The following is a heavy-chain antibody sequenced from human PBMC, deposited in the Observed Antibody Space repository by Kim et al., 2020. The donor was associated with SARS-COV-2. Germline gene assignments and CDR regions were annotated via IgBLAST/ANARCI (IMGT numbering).Heavy chain of an antibody. CDR1: GGSISSGDYY. CDR3: ARDGVLRYFDWLRTGYFDL. J-gene: IGHJ2*01. D-gene: IGHD3-9*01. Sequence: SETLSLTCTVSGGSISSGDYYWSWIRQPPGKGLEWIGYIYYSGSTYYNPSLKSRVTISVDTSKNQFSLKLSSVTAADTAVYYCARDGVLRYFDWLRTGYFDLWGRGTLVTVSS. CDR2: IYYSGST. V-gene: IGHV4-30-4*01.